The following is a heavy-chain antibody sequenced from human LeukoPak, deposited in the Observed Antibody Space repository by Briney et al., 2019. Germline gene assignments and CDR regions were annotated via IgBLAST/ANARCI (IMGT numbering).Heavy chain of an antibody. CDR3: AKGRPHYYGSGSYTL. J-gene: IGHJ4*02. CDR1: GFTFSSYA. CDR2: ISGSGGST. Sequence: GGSLRLSCAASGFTFSSYAMSWVRQAPGKGLEWGSAISGSGGSTYYADSVKGRFTISRDNSKNTLYLQMNSLRAEDTAVYYCAKGRPHYYGSGSYTLWGQGTLVTVSS. V-gene: IGHV3-23*01. D-gene: IGHD3-10*01.